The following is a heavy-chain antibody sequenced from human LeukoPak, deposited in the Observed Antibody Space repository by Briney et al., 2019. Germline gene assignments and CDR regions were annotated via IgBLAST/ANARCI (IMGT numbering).Heavy chain of an antibody. D-gene: IGHD6-19*01. CDR2: IYYSGST. J-gene: IGHJ4*02. Sequence: PSETLSLTCTASGCSISSYYWSWIRQPPGKGLEWIGYIYYSGSTNYNPSLKSRVTISVDTSKNQFSLKLSSVTAADTAVYYCARGGLAVAVFDYWGQGTLVTVSS. CDR3: ARGGLAVAVFDY. V-gene: IGHV4-59*01. CDR1: GCSISSYY.